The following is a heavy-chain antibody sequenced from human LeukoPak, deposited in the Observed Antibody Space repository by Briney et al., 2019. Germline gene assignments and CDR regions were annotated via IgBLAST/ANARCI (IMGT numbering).Heavy chain of an antibody. D-gene: IGHD1-14*01. V-gene: IGHV3-7*01. CDR1: GFTFRNYW. CDR2: IHHHGTDA. J-gene: IGHJ4*02. Sequence: GGSLRLSCAASGFTFRNYWMKWFREARGKGGEGVAKIHHHGTDANYVDSVKARFTISRDNADNSLYLHMNSLRAEDTAVYYCATDRDTRWQNRFDSWGQGTLVTVSS. CDR3: ATDRDTRWQNRFDS.